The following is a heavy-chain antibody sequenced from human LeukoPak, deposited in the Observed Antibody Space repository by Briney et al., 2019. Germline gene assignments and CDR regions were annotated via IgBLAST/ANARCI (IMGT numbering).Heavy chain of an antibody. J-gene: IGHJ6*02. CDR1: GFTFSSYA. CDR2: ISDSGGST. CDR3: ARGNYYGMDV. Sequence: GGSLRLSCAASGFTFSSYAMSWVRQAPGKGLEWVSSISDSGGSTFYADSVKGRFTISRDNAKNTLYLQMNSLRAEDTAVYYCARGNYYGMDVWGQGTTVTVSS. V-gene: IGHV3-23*01.